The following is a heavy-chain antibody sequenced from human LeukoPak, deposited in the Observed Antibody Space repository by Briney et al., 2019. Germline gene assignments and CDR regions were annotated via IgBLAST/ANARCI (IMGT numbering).Heavy chain of an antibody. Sequence: GASVKVSCKASGGTFSSYAISWVRQAPGQRPEWMGWMSPNSGDTGYAQKFQDRVTMTRNTSISTAYMELSSLRSDDTAVYYCARGPPNWGYDYWGPGTLVTVSS. D-gene: IGHD7-27*01. CDR2: MSPNSGDT. J-gene: IGHJ4*02. V-gene: IGHV1-8*02. CDR1: GGTFSSYA. CDR3: ARGPPNWGYDY.